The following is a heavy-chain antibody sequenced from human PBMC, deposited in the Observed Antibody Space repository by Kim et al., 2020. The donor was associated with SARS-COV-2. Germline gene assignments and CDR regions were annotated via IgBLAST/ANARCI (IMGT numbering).Heavy chain of an antibody. D-gene: IGHD2-15*01. Sequence: GGSLRLSCGASGFIFDSYALHWVRQAPGRGLEWVAGTTYDGLITDYADSVKGRFTISRDNSKKMLYLDMSGLRFEDTAVYFCARADCSAVNCLRKFDY. CDR2: TTYDGLIT. V-gene: IGHV3-30-3*01. J-gene: IGHJ4*01. CDR1: GFIFDSYA. CDR3: ARADCSAVNCLRKFDY.